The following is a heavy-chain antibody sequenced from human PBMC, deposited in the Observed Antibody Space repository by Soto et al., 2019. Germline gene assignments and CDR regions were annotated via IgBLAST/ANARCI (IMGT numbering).Heavy chain of an antibody. V-gene: IGHV4-39*02. J-gene: IGHJ6*03. CDR1: GGSISSSSYY. CDR3: ARDSSLYYYYMDV. CDR2: IYYSGST. D-gene: IGHD6-6*01. Sequence: PSETLSLTCTVSGGSISSSSYYWGWIRQPPGKGLEWIGSIYYSGSTYYNPSLKSRVTISVDTSKNQFSLKLSSVTAADTAVYYCARDSSLYYYYMDVWGKGTTVTVSS.